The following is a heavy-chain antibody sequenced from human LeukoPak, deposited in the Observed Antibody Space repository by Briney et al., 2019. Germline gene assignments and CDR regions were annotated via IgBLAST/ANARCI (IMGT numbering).Heavy chain of an antibody. CDR1: GFTVSSNY. Sequence: GGSLRLSCAASGFTVSSNYMSWVRQAPGKGLEWVSVIYSGGSTYYADSVKGRFTISRDNSKHTLYLQMNSLRAEDTAVYYCARDGDDYGDYGDYWGQGTLVTVSS. D-gene: IGHD4-17*01. V-gene: IGHV3-66*01. J-gene: IGHJ4*02. CDR2: IYSGGST. CDR3: ARDGDDYGDYGDY.